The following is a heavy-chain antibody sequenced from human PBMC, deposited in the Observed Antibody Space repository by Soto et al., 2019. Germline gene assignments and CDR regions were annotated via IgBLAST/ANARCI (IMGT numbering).Heavy chain of an antibody. D-gene: IGHD6-6*01. Sequence: QVQLVESGGGLVKPGGSLRLSCAASGFTFSDYYMSWVRQAPGKGLEWVSYISNSANTIYYADPVKGRFTISRDNAKRSLYLQMNSLRAEDTAVYYCARDLRFGLTARPIDYWGQGTLVTVSS. CDR3: ARDLRFGLTARPIDY. CDR1: GFTFSDYY. CDR2: ISNSANTI. V-gene: IGHV3-11*01. J-gene: IGHJ4*02.